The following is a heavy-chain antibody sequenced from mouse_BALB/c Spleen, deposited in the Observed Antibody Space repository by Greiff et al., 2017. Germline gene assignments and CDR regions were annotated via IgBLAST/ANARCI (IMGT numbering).Heavy chain of an antibody. Sequence: EVQLVESGGGLVKPGGSLKLSCAASGFTFSSYAMSWVRQSPEKRLEWVAEISSGGSYTYYPDTVTGRFTISRDNAKNTLYLEMSSLRSEDTAMYYCATDYGLGEFAYWGQGTLVTVSA. V-gene: IGHV5-9-4*01. CDR1: GFTFSSYA. CDR2: ISSGGSYT. D-gene: IGHD1-1*01. J-gene: IGHJ3*01. CDR3: ATDYGLGEFAY.